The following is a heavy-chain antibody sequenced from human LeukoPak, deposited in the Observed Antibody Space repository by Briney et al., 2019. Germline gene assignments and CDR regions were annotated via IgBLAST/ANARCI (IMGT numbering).Heavy chain of an antibody. CDR3: ARSPYYYDSSGYYPDY. CDR2: INSDGSST. D-gene: IGHD3-22*01. CDR1: GFTFSSYW. V-gene: IGHV3-74*01. Sequence: GGSLRLSCAASGFTFSSYWMHWVRQAPGKGLVWVSRINSDGSSTSYADSVKGRFTISRDNAKDTLYLQMNSLRAEDTAVYYCARSPYYYDSSGYYPDYWGQGTLVTVSS. J-gene: IGHJ4*02.